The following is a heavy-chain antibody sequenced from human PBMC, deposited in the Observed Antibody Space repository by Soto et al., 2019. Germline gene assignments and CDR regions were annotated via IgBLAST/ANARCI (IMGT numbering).Heavy chain of an antibody. CDR3: XGGRGVRGLIATYYYYGMDV. CDR1: GGSFSGYY. Sequence: QVQLQQWGAGLLKPSETLSLTCAVYGGSFSGYYWSWIRQPPGKGLEWIGEINHSGTTNSNPSLKSRVTIXVXXXXXXXXXXXXXXXXXXXXXXXXXGGRGVRGLIATYYYYGMDVWGQGTSVTVSS. V-gene: IGHV4-34*01. CDR2: INHSGTT. J-gene: IGHJ6*02. D-gene: IGHD3-10*01.